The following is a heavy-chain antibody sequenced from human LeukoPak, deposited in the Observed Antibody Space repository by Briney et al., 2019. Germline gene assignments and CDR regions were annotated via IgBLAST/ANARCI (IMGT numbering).Heavy chain of an antibody. J-gene: IGHJ4*02. CDR3: AREGVSGSYFDY. V-gene: IGHV3-53*01. D-gene: IGHD6-19*01. Sequence: GGSLRLSCAPSGFTVISNHMSWVRQAPGKGLEWVSVIYSSGGTYYADSVKGRFTISRDNSKLYLQMNSLRPEDTAMYYYAREGVSGSYFDYWGQGTLVTVSS. CDR1: GFTVISNH. CDR2: IYSSGGT.